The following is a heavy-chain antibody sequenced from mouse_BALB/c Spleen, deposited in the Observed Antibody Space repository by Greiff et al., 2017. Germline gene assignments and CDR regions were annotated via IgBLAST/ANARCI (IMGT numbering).Heavy chain of an antibody. CDR1: GFTFSSYA. V-gene: IGHV5-6-5*01. CDR3: AREAILGITTVVADY. J-gene: IGHJ2*01. Sequence: EVKVEESGGGLVKPGGSLKLSCAASGFTFSSYAMSWVRQTPEKRLEWVASISSGGSTYYPDSVKGRFTISRDNARNILYLQMSSLRSEDTAMYYCAREAILGITTVVADYWGQGTTLTVSS. D-gene: IGHD1-1*01. CDR2: ISSGGST.